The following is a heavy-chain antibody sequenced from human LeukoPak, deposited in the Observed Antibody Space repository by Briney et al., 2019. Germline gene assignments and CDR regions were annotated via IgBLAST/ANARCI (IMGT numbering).Heavy chain of an antibody. CDR2: ISGSGGST. CDR1: GFTFSSYA. V-gene: IGHV3-23*01. CDR3: AKGILWFGRLAQGSPPVDY. Sequence: PGGSLRLSCAASGFTFSSYAMNWVRQAPGKGLEWVSVISGSGGSTYYADSVKGRFTISRDNSKNTLYLQMNSMRAEDTDVYDWAKGILWFGRLAQGSPPVDYWGQGTLVTVSS. D-gene: IGHD3-10*01. J-gene: IGHJ4*02.